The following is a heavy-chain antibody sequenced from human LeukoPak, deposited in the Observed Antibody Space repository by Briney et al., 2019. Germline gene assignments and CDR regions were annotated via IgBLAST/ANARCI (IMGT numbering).Heavy chain of an antibody. CDR1: GFTFSSYG. V-gene: IGHV3-30*02. J-gene: IGHJ4*02. D-gene: IGHD1-26*01. CDR3: AKDHGGSYGYFDY. CDR2: IRYDGSNK. Sequence: GGSLRLSCAASGFTFSSYGMHWVRQAPGKGLEWVAFIRYDGSNKYYADSVKGRFTISRDNSKNTLYLQMNSLRAEDTAVYYCAKDHGGSYGYFDYWGQGTLVTVSS.